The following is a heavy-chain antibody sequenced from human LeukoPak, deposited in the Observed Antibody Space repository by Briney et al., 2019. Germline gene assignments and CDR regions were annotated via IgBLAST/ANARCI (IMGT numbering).Heavy chain of an antibody. CDR1: GFTFSSYE. Sequence: PGGSLRLSCAASGFTFSSYEMNWVRQAPGKGLEWVSYISSSGTTIFYADSVKGRFTISRDNAKNSLYLQMNSLRAEDTAVYYCARDWWDSSGYYAYWGQGTLVTVSS. CDR2: ISSSGTTI. CDR3: ARDWWDSSGYYAY. D-gene: IGHD3-22*01. V-gene: IGHV3-48*03. J-gene: IGHJ4*02.